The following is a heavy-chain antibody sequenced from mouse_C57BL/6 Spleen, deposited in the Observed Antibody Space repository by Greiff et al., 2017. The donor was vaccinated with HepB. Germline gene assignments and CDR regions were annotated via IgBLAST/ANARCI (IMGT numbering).Heavy chain of an antibody. D-gene: IGHD2-3*01. CDR3: ASRYDGYYGYAMDY. J-gene: IGHJ4*01. CDR2: ISDGGSYT. CDR1: GFTFSGYA. V-gene: IGHV5-4*01. Sequence: EVQVVESGGGLVKPGGSLKLSCAASGFTFSGYAMSWVRQTPEKRLEWVATISDGGSYTYYPDNVKGRFTISRDNAKNNLYLQMSHLKSEDTAMYYCASRYDGYYGYAMDYWGQGTSVTVSS.